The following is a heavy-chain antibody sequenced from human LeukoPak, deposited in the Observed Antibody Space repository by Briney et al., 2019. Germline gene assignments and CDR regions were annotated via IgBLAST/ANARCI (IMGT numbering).Heavy chain of an antibody. J-gene: IGHJ4*02. V-gene: IGHV3-53*01. D-gene: IGHD1-26*01. CDR2: ISINTDT. Sequence: PGGSLTLPCAASGIAVTGNYMSWVRQPPGKGLEWVSFISINTDTFYADSVRGRFTISRDSSENTLFLQMNSLRDEDSAVYYCAIAQSWDELFDSWGQGTLVTVSS. CDR3: AIAQSWDELFDS. CDR1: GIAVTGNY.